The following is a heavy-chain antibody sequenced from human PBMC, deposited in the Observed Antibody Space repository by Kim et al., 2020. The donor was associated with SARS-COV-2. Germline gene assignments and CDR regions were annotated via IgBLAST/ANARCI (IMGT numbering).Heavy chain of an antibody. V-gene: IGHV4-59*01. CDR3: ARGGFLDWYFDL. CDR1: GGSISSYY. Sequence: SETLSLTCTVSGGSISSYYWSWIRQPPGKGLEWIGYIYYSGSTNYNPSLKSRVTISVDTSKNQFSLKLSSVTAADTAVYYCARGGFLDWYFDLWGRGTLVTVSS. CDR2: IYYSGST. J-gene: IGHJ2*01.